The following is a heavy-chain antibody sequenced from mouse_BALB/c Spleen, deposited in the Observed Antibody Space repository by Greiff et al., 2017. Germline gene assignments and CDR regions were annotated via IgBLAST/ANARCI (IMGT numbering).Heavy chain of an antibody. CDR3: ARVYYDYYAMDY. Sequence: VQLKQSGAELVKPGASVKLSCTASGFNIKDTYMHWVKQRPEQGLEWIGRIDPANGNTKYDPKFQGKATITADTSSNTAYLQLSSLTSEDTAVYYCARVYYDYYAMDYWGQGTSVTVSS. CDR1: GFNIKDTY. J-gene: IGHJ4*01. CDR2: IDPANGNT. V-gene: IGHV14-3*02. D-gene: IGHD2-1*01.